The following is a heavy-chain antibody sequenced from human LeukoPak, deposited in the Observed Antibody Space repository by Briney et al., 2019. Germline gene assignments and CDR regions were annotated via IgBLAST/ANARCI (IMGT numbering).Heavy chain of an antibody. CDR3: ARSDFWSGPFDY. J-gene: IGHJ4*02. CDR2: IYYSGST. D-gene: IGHD3-3*01. CDR1: GGTISSYY. V-gene: IGHV4-59*01. Sequence: SETLPLTCTVSGGTISSYYWSWIRQPPGKGLAWIGYIYYSGSTNYNPSLKSRVTISVDTSKNQFSLKLSSVTAADTAVYYCARSDFWSGPFDYWGQGTLVTVSS.